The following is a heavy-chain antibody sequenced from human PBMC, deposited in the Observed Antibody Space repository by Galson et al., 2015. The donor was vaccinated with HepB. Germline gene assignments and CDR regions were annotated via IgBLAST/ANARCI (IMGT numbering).Heavy chain of an antibody. J-gene: IGHJ3*02. Sequence: SLRLSCAASGFTFSVYSMNWVRQAPGKGLEWVSSISSSGSYIYSADSVKGRFTISRDNAKNSMHLQMNSLMAEDTAVYYCATRLAVTGTGAFDIWGQGTMVTVSS. CDR2: ISSSGSYI. CDR3: ATRLAVTGTGAFDI. CDR1: GFTFSVYS. V-gene: IGHV3-21*01. D-gene: IGHD6-19*01.